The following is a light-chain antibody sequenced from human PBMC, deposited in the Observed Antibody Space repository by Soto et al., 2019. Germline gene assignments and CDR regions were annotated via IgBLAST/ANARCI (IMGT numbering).Light chain of an antibody. CDR3: QTLDTGIRVV. CDR2: LNSDGSH. CDR1: SGHSSYA. J-gene: IGLJ2*01. V-gene: IGLV4-69*01. Sequence: QPVLTQSPSASASLGASVKLTCTLSSGHSSYAIAWHQQQPEKGPRYLMKLNSDGSHSKGDGIPDRFSGSSSGAERYLTIPRLQSEDEADYYCQTLDTGIRVVFGGGTKLTVL.